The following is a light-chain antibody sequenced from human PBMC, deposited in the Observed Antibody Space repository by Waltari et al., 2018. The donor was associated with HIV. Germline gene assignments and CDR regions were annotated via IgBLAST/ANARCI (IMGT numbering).Light chain of an antibody. CDR2: TNN. CDR3: ATWDDSLNGWA. J-gene: IGLJ3*02. CDR1: QSNIGENY. Sequence: QSVMTQPPSASGTPGQGVTISCSGSQSNIGENYVYLYQQLPGKAPKLLIETNNQRPAGVPDRFSGSKSGTSASLAISGLRSDDEADYYCATWDDSLNGWAFGGGTKLTVL. V-gene: IGLV1-47*01.